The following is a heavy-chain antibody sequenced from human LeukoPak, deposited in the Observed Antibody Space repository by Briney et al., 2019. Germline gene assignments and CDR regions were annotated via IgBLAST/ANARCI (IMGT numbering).Heavy chain of an antibody. CDR1: GFTVSSNY. J-gene: IGHJ6*02. Sequence: PGGSLRLSCAASGFTVSSNYMSWIRQPPGKGLEWIGEINHSGSTNYNPSLKSRVTISVDTSKNQFSLKLSSVTAADTAVYYCARGLPYYGMDVWGQGTTVTVSS. CDR2: INHSGST. CDR3: ARGLPYYGMDV. V-gene: IGHV4-34*01.